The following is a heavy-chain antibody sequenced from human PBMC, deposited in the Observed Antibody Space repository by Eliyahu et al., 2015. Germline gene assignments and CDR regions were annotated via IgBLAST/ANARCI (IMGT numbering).Heavy chain of an antibody. V-gene: IGHV4-4*07. D-gene: IGHD3-22*01. J-gene: IGHJ5*02. CDR3: ARESSDYYPKGLDP. CDR2: LYTGGSP. CDR1: DGSIRNYY. Sequence: QVQLQESGPGLVEPSATLSLTCTVXDGSIRNYYCSWIRQSAGKKLEWIGRLYTGGSPTYNPSLKSRVTMSVDTSKSQFSLKLTSVTVADTAMYYCARESSDYYPKGLDPWGQGILVTVSS.